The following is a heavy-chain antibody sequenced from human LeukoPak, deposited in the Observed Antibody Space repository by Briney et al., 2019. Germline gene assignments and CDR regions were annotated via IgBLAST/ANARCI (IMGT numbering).Heavy chain of an antibody. D-gene: IGHD5-12*01. CDR3: ARDRQIVATTNYFDY. CDR1: GFTLSSYS. Sequence: GGSLRLSCAASGFTLSSYSMNWVRQAPGKGLEWVSSISSSSSYIYYADSVKGRFTISRDNAKNSLYLQMNSLRAEDTAVYYCARDRQIVATTNYFDYWGQGTLVTVSS. CDR2: ISSSSSYI. V-gene: IGHV3-21*01. J-gene: IGHJ4*02.